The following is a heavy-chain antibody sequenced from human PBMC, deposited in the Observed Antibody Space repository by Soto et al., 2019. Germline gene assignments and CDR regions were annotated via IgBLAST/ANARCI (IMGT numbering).Heavy chain of an antibody. CDR2: IYYRGST. V-gene: IGHV4-31*03. CDR1: GGSISSGSYF. Sequence: SETLSLTCTVSGGSISSGSYFWSWIRQHPGKGLEWIGYIYYRGSTYYNPSLKSRLTISIETSKNQFSLNLTSVTAADTAVYYCARAGPTVPASMRWLDLWGQGTLVTVSS. CDR3: ARAGPTVPASMRWLDL. D-gene: IGHD2-2*01. J-gene: IGHJ5*02.